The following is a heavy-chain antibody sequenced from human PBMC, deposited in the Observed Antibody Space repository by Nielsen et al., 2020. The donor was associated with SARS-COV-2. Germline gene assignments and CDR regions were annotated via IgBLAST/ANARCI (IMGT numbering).Heavy chain of an antibody. CDR2: IYSSGST. D-gene: IGHD2-2*01. CDR3: ARCYPRDIVVVPAARTRCYYGMDV. J-gene: IGHJ6*02. Sequence: GGSLRLSCAASGFTVSSNYMSWVRQAPGKGLEWVSVIYSSGSTYYADSVKGRFTTSRDNSKNTLYLQMNSLRAEDTAVYYCARCYPRDIVVVPAARTRCYYGMDVWGQGTTVTVSS. V-gene: IGHV3-53*01. CDR1: GFTVSSNY.